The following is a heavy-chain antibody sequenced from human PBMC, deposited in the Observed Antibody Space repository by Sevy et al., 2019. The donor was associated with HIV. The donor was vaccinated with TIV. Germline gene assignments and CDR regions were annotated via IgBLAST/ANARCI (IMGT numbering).Heavy chain of an antibody. CDR1: GFTFNNAW. CDR2: IKRKTDGGTT. J-gene: IGHJ4*02. D-gene: IGHD3-22*01. Sequence: GGSLRLSCAASGFTFNNAWMSWVRQAPGKGLEWVGRIKRKTDGGTTDYAAPGKGRFTISSDDSKNTLYLQMNSLKTEDTAVYYCTTGAYYYDSGGYRGFDYWGQGTLVTVSS. CDR3: TTGAYYYDSGGYRGFDY. V-gene: IGHV3-15*01.